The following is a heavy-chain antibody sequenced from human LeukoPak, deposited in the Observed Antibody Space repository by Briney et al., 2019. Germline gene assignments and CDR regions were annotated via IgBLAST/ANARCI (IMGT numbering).Heavy chain of an antibody. V-gene: IGHV4-34*01. CDR3: ASGCVGDSDNWFDP. J-gene: IGHJ5*02. Sequence: KPSETLSLTCAVYGGSFSGYYWSWIRQPPGKGLEWIGEINHSGSTNYNPSLKSRVTISVDTSKNQFSLKLSSVTAADTAVYYCASGCVGDSDNWFDPWGQGTLVTVSS. CDR2: INHSGST. D-gene: IGHD2-21*01. CDR1: GGSFSGYY.